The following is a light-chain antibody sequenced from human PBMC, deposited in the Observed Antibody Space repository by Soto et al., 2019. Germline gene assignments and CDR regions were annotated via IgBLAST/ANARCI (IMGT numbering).Light chain of an antibody. V-gene: IGLV3-1*01. CDR1: KLGDKY. CDR3: QAWDSSRV. Sequence: SYELTQPPSVSVSPGQTASITCSGDKLGDKYACWYQQKPGQSPVVVIYQDSKRPSGIPEGFSGSNSGNTATLTLSGTQAMDEADYSCQAWDSSRVFGTGTKVTVL. CDR2: QDS. J-gene: IGLJ1*01.